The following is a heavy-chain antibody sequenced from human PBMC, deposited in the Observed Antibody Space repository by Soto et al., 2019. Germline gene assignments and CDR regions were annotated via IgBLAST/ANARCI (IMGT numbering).Heavy chain of an antibody. V-gene: IGHV3-30*18. Sequence: QVQLVESGGGVVQPGRSLRLSCAASGFTFSSYGMHWVRQAPGKGLEWVAVISYDGSNKYYADSVNGRFTISRDNSKNTLYLQMNSLRAEDTAVYYCAKDSSRGYSGYDLDYWGQGTLVTVSS. J-gene: IGHJ4*02. D-gene: IGHD5-12*01. CDR1: GFTFSSYG. CDR3: AKDSSRGYSGYDLDY. CDR2: ISYDGSNK.